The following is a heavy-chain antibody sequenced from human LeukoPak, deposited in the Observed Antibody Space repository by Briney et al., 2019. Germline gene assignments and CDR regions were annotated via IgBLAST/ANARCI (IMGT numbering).Heavy chain of an antibody. CDR3: ARVRPGYYCDY. Sequence: GRSLRLSCVASGFTFSIYSMHWVRQAPRKGLEWVSYISKNSDDIYNADSVRGRFTISRDNAKNSLYLQMNSLRAEDTAVYYCARVRPGYYCDYWGQGILVTVSS. CDR2: ISKNSDDI. V-gene: IGHV3-21*05. J-gene: IGHJ4*02. CDR1: GFTFSIYS.